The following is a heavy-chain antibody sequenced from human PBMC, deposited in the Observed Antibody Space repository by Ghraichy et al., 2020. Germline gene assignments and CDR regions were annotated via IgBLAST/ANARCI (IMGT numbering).Heavy chain of an antibody. Sequence: ESLNISCAASGFTFSSYWMHWVRQAPGKGLMWVSRIKSDGSSTSYADSVKGRFTISRDNAKNTLYLQMNSLRDEDTALYYCTREGWADWGQGTLVTVSS. V-gene: IGHV3-74*01. D-gene: IGHD1-26*01. CDR2: IKSDGSST. CDR3: TREGWAD. CDR1: GFTFSSYW. J-gene: IGHJ4*02.